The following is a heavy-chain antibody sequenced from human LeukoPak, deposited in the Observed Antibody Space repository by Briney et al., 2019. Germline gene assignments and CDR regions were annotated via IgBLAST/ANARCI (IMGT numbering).Heavy chain of an antibody. CDR3: TRDFWSETGAGPGLGP. D-gene: IGHD6-13*01. Sequence: ASVKVSCKASGYTFTGYYMHWVRQAPGQGLEWMGWIKPNSGVTNYAQRFQARVTMTSDMSISTAYMELNSLTSDDTAVYYCTRDFWSETGAGPGLGPWGQGTLVIVSS. J-gene: IGHJ5*02. CDR2: IKPNSGVT. V-gene: IGHV1-2*02. CDR1: GYTFTGYY.